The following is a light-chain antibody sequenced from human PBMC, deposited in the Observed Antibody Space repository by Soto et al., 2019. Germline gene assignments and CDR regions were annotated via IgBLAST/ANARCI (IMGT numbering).Light chain of an antibody. CDR3: QSFDTNLNAVV. V-gene: IGLV1-40*01. Sequence: QSVLTQPPSVSGAPEQSVTISCIGSGSNIGAGYDVHWYQQLPGVAPKLLIFDTANRPSGVPGRFSGSKSGASASLAITGLLPEDEADFFCQSFDTNLNAVVFGGGTKVTVL. CDR1: GSNIGAGYD. J-gene: IGLJ2*01. CDR2: DTA.